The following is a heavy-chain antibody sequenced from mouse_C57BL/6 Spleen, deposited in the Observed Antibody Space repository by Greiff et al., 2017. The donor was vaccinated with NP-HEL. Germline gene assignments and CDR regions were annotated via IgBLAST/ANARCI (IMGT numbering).Heavy chain of an antibody. CDR3: ARGGYYGSRRAMDY. J-gene: IGHJ4*01. Sequence: VQGVESGAELVKPGASVKMSCKASGYTFTSYWITWVKQRPGQGLEWIGDIYPGSGSTNYNEKFKSKATLTVDTSSSTAYMQLSSLTSEDSAVYYCARGGYYGSRRAMDYWGQGTSVTVSS. V-gene: IGHV1-55*01. CDR1: GYTFTSYW. CDR2: IYPGSGST. D-gene: IGHD1-1*01.